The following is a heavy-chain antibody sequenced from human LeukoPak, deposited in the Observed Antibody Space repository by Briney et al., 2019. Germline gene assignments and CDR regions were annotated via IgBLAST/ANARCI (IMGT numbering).Heavy chain of an antibody. D-gene: IGHD6-19*01. V-gene: IGHV3-23*01. Sequence: GGSLRLSCAPSGFTFSSYAMSWARQAPGKGLEWVSAISGSGGSTYYADSVKGRFTISRDNSKNTLYLQLNSLRAEDTAVYYCAKDPVAVAGTGFDYWGQGTLVTVSS. CDR1: GFTFSSYA. J-gene: IGHJ4*02. CDR3: AKDPVAVAGTGFDY. CDR2: ISGSGGST.